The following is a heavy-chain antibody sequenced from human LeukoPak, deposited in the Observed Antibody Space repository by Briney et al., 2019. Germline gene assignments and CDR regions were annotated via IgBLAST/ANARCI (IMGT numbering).Heavy chain of an antibody. D-gene: IGHD6-19*01. V-gene: IGHV3-21*01. J-gene: IGHJ4*02. Sequence: PGGSLRLSCAASGFTFSSYSMNWVRQAPGKGLEWVSSISSSSSYIYYADSVKGRFTISRDNAKNSLYLQMNSLRAEDTAVYYCARVGYSSGCFDYWGQGTLVTVSS. CDR3: ARVGYSSGCFDY. CDR1: GFTFSSYS. CDR2: ISSSSSYI.